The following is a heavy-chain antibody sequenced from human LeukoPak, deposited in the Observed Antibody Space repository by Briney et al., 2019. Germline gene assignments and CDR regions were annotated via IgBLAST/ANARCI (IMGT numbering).Heavy chain of an antibody. CDR1: GGSISSYY. CDR2: IYYSGST. V-gene: IGHV4-59*01. J-gene: IGHJ4*02. CDR3: ARDHQFSLDY. Sequence: PSENLSLTCTVSGGSISSYYWSWIRQPPGKGLEWIGYIYYSGSTNYNPSLKSRVTISVDTSKNQFSLKLSSVTAADTAVYYCARDHQFSLDYWGQGTLVTVSS.